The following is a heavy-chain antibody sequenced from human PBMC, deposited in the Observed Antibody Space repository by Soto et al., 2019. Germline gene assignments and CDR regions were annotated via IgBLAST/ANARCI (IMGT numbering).Heavy chain of an antibody. CDR1: GFTFSSYA. CDR3: ARVDMIVVVITQVGAFDI. Sequence: GGSLRLSCAASGFTFSSYAMHWVRQAPGKGLEWVAVISYDGSNKYYADSVKGRFTISRDNSKNTLYPQMNSLRAEDTAVYYCARVDMIVVVITQVGAFDIWGQGTMVT. J-gene: IGHJ3*02. CDR2: ISYDGSNK. V-gene: IGHV3-30-3*01. D-gene: IGHD3-22*01.